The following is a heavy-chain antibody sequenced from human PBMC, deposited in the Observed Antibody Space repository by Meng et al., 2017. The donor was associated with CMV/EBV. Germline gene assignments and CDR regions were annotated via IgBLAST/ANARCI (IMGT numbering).Heavy chain of an antibody. CDR2: INWNGGST. CDR3: ARDLVVPPEDYYYGMDV. Sequence: GESLKISCAASGFTFDDYGMSWVRQAPGKGLEWVSGINWNGGSTGYADSVKGRFTISRDNAKNSLYLQMNSLRAEDTALYYCARDLVVPPEDYYYGMDVWGQGTTVTAS. D-gene: IGHD2-2*01. V-gene: IGHV3-20*04. J-gene: IGHJ6*02. CDR1: GFTFDDYG.